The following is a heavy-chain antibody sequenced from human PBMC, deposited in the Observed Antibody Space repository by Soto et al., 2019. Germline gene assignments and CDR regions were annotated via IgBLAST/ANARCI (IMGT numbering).Heavy chain of an antibody. CDR3: AGAGAAPYSNYAIDV. V-gene: IGHV1-18*01. Sequence: QVQLVQSGAEVRKPGASVKVSCKASGYTFSTSGMSWLRQAPGQGLEWMGWISTYNGDTNDAPKFQDRVTMTSDTSTGTVNMELRSRRSAERPVYYCAGAGAAPYSNYAIDVWGQGTMVTVSS. CDR2: ISTYNGDT. J-gene: IGHJ6*02. D-gene: IGHD2-21*01. CDR1: GYTFSTSG.